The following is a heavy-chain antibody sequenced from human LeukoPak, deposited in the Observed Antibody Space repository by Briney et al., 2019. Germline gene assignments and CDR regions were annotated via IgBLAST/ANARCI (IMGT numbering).Heavy chain of an antibody. CDR2: INEDGSTT. V-gene: IGHV3-74*01. D-gene: IGHD1-26*01. CDR3: VRDLGGRSGH. CDR1: GFTFSSNW. Sequence: GGFLRLSCAASGFTFSSNWMHWVRQAPGKGLVWVSRINEDGSTTNYADSVKGRSTIFRDSAKNTLYLQMNSLRAEDTAVYYCVRDLGGRSGHWGQGTLVTVSS. J-gene: IGHJ4*02.